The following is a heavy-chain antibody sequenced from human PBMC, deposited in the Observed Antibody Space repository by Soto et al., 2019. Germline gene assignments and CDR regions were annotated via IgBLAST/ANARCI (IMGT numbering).Heavy chain of an antibody. Sequence: SETLSLTCTVSGGAISSGDYYWSWIRQPPGKGLEWIGYIYYSGSTYYNPSLKSRVTISVDTSKNQFSLKLSSVTAADTAVYYCARGRDVVVTALCGGYYYYDIDVLGQGTTVTVSS. CDR3: ARGRDVVVTALCGGYYYYDIDV. J-gene: IGHJ6*02. CDR2: IYYSGST. D-gene: IGHD2-21*02. CDR1: GGAISSGDYY. V-gene: IGHV4-30-4*01.